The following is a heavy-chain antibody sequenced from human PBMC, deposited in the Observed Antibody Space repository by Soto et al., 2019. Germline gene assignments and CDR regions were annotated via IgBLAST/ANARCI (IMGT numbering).Heavy chain of an antibody. V-gene: IGHV3-21*04. CDR3: ARDLWDILTGYSHNWFDP. Sequence: GGSLSLSCTASGFTFSSYSVNWVRPAPGKGLEWVSSISSSSSYIYYADSVKGRFTISRDNAKNSLYLQMNSLRSDDTAVYYCARDLWDILTGYSHNWFDPWGQGTLVTVSS. D-gene: IGHD3-9*01. CDR1: GFTFSSYS. CDR2: ISSSSSYI. J-gene: IGHJ5*02.